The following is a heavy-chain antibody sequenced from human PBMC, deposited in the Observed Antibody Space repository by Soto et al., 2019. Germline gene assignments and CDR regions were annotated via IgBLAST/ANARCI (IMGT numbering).Heavy chain of an antibody. CDR1: GYTFSGYY. CDR3: ARSLTEGYCTITGCYTRPLYGMDV. CDR2: INPNSGGT. Sequence: ASVKVSCKASGYTFSGYYIHWLRQAPGQGLEWMGWINPNSGGTTYAQKFQGRVTVTRDTATSTAYMELSRLTSDDTAVYYCARSLTEGYCTITGCYTRPLYGMDVWGQGTTVTVSS. J-gene: IGHJ6*02. D-gene: IGHD2-2*02. V-gene: IGHV1-2*02.